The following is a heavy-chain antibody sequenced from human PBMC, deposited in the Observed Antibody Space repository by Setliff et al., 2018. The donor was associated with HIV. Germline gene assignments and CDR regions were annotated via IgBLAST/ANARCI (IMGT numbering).Heavy chain of an antibody. CDR3: TRGGDLARVVGFRGFDP. Sequence: ASVKVSCKASGYTFTGYYMHWVRQAPGQGLEWMGWINPNSGGTNYAQKFQGRVTMTRDTSISTAYMELRSLTSDDTALYYCTRGGDLARVVGFRGFDPWGQGTQVTVSS. D-gene: IGHD3-16*01. J-gene: IGHJ5*02. CDR1: GYTFTGYY. CDR2: INPNSGGT. V-gene: IGHV1-2*02.